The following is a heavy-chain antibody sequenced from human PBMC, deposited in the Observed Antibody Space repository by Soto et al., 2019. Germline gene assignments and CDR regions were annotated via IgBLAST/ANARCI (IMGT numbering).Heavy chain of an antibody. Sequence: ASETLSLTCTVSGGSISSYYWSWIRQPPGKGLEWIGYIYYSGSTNYNPPLKSRVTISVDTSKNQFSLKLSSVTAADTAVYYCARASGYCSGGSCLIDYWGQGTLVTVSS. CDR3: ARASGYCSGGSCLIDY. D-gene: IGHD2-15*01. CDR1: GGSISSYY. CDR2: IYYSGST. J-gene: IGHJ4*02. V-gene: IGHV4-59*01.